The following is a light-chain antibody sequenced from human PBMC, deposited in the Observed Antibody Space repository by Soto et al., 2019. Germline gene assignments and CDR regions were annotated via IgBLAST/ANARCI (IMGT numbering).Light chain of an antibody. CDR2: QSN. CDR1: SSNIGSNT. J-gene: IGLJ3*02. Sequence: QSVLTQPPSASGTPGQRVAISCSGSSSNIGSNTINWYQQLPGTAPKVLIYQSNQRPSGVPDRFSGSKSGTSASLAISGLQAEDEGDYYCATLDDRLNGRVFGGGTKLTVL. V-gene: IGLV1-44*01. CDR3: ATLDDRLNGRV.